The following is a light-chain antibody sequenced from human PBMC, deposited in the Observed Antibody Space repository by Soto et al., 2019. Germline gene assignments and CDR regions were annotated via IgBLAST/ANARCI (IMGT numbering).Light chain of an antibody. Sequence: EIVLTQSPGTLSLSPRERATLSCRASQSVSSSYLAWYQQKPGQAPRLLIYGTSSRATGIPGRCSGSGSGRDCTLTISRLEPEDFAVYFCRQYGGSPLVTFGQGTRLEMK. CDR3: RQYGGSPLVT. CDR2: GTS. CDR1: QSVSSSY. J-gene: IGKJ5*01. V-gene: IGKV3-20*01.